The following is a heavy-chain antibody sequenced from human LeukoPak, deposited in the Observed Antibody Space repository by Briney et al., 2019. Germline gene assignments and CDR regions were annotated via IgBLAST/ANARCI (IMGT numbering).Heavy chain of an antibody. V-gene: IGHV3-9*03. CDR1: GFTFDDYA. D-gene: IGHD6-6*01. CDR2: ISWNSGSI. CDR3: AKVSTAALGDAAFDI. J-gene: IGHJ3*02. Sequence: GGSLRLSCAASGFTFDDYAMHWVRHALGKGLEWVSGISWNSGSIVYADSVKGRFTISRDNAKNSLYLQMNSLRAEDMALYYCAKVSTAALGDAAFDIWGQGTMVTVSS.